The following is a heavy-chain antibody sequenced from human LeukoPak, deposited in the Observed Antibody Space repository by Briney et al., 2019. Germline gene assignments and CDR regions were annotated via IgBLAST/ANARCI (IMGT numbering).Heavy chain of an antibody. CDR3: ARRRDSSGYVDY. D-gene: IGHD3-22*01. V-gene: IGHV4-59*08. Sequence: SETLSLTCTVSGGTISSYYWSWVRQPPGKGLEWIWYIYYSGSTNYNPSLKSRVTISVDTSKNQFSLKLSYVTAADTAVYYCARRRDSSGYVDYWGQGTLVTVSS. CDR1: GGTISSYY. J-gene: IGHJ4*02. CDR2: IYYSGST.